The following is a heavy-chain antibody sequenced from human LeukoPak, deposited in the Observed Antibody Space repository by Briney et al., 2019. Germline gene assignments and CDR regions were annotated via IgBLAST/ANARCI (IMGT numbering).Heavy chain of an antibody. Sequence: GGSLRLSCATSGFIFSTYSMNWVRQAPGKGLEWVSSITSSSSYIYYADSVKGRFTISRDNSKNTLYLQMNSLRAEDTAVYYCAKAVEMATISGGAIYYYYYYMDVWGKGTTVTISS. CDR2: ITSSSSYI. CDR1: GFIFSTYS. D-gene: IGHD5-24*01. J-gene: IGHJ6*03. V-gene: IGHV3-21*04. CDR3: AKAVEMATISGGAIYYYYYYMDV.